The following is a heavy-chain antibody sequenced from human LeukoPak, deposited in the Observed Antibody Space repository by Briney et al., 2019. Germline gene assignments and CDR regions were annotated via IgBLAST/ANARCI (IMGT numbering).Heavy chain of an antibody. Sequence: PGESLKISCKGSGYSFTSYWIGWVRQMPVKGLEWMWIIYPGDSDTRYRPACQGQVTISADKSISTAYLQWSSLKASDTAMYYCARQRSYYDSSGYSYAFDIWGQGTMVTVSS. CDR2: IYPGDSDT. CDR3: ARQRSYYDSSGYSYAFDI. D-gene: IGHD3-22*01. J-gene: IGHJ3*02. CDR1: GYSFTSYW. V-gene: IGHV5-51*01.